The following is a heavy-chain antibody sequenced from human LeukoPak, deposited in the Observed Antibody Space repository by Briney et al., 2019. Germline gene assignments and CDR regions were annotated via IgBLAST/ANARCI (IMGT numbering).Heavy chain of an antibody. CDR3: ARGGYSNYPLFYYYYYMDV. V-gene: IGHV3-74*01. CDR1: GFIFSSYW. Sequence: GGSLRLSCAASGFIFSSYWMHWVRHAPGKGLAWVSRINTDGSSTSYADSVKGRFTISRDNAKNSLYLQMNSLRAEDTALYYCARGGYSNYPLFYYYYYMDVWGKGTTVTVSS. CDR2: INTDGSST. J-gene: IGHJ6*03. D-gene: IGHD4-11*01.